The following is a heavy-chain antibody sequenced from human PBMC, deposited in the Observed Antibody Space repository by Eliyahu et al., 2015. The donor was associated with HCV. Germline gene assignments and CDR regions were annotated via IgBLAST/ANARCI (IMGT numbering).Heavy chain of an antibody. V-gene: IGHV3-21*01. D-gene: IGHD6-19*01. CDR1: GFTFSSYS. CDR2: ISSSSSYI. CDR3: ARDRTVAGPEFDY. Sequence: EVQLVESGGGLVKPGGSLRLSCAASGFTFSSYSMNWVRQAPGKGLEWVSSISSSSSYIYYADSVKGRFTISRDNAKNSLYLQMNSLRAEDTAVYYCARDRTVAGPEFDYWGQGTLVTVSS. J-gene: IGHJ4*02.